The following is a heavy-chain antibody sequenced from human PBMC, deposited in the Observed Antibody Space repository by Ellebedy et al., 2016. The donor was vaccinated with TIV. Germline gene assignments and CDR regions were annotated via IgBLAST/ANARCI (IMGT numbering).Heavy chain of an antibody. J-gene: IGHJ4*02. CDR2: MHHTGSS. Sequence: MPSETLSLTCSVSGDSTSSYYWSWIRQPPGEGPEWIGYMHHTGSSNYNPYLKSRVAISIDTSKNQFSLKLRSVTAADTAVYYCAREGGSYQLDYWGQGTLVTVSS. CDR1: GDSTSSYY. CDR3: AREGGSYQLDY. D-gene: IGHD1-26*01. V-gene: IGHV4-59*01.